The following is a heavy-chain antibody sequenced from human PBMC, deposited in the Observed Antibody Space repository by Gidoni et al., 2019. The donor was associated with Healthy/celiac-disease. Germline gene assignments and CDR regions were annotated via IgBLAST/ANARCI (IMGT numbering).Heavy chain of an antibody. D-gene: IGHD6-19*01. CDR2: IYYSGST. Sequence: QLQLQESGPGLVKPSETLSLTCTVSGGSISSSSYYWGWIRQPPGKGLEWIGSIYYSGSTYYNPSLKSRVTISVDTSKNQFSLKLSSVTAADTAVYYCARHKDLRRSSGRPFDPWGQGTLVTVSS. CDR1: GGSISSSSYY. V-gene: IGHV4-39*01. J-gene: IGHJ5*02. CDR3: ARHKDLRRSSGRPFDP.